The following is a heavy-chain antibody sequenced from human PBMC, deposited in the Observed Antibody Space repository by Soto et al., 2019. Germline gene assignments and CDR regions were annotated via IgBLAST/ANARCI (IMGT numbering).Heavy chain of an antibody. V-gene: IGHV1-46*01. J-gene: IGHJ6*02. CDR2: INPSGGST. CDR3: AREVVIAAAGTISYYYYGMDV. Sequence: ASVKVSCKASGYTFTSYYMHWVRQAPGQGLGWMGIINPSGGSTSYAQKFQGRVTMTRDTSTSTVYMELSSLRSEDTAVYYCAREVVIAAAGTISYYYYGMDVWGQGTTVTVSS. D-gene: IGHD6-13*01. CDR1: GYTFTSYY.